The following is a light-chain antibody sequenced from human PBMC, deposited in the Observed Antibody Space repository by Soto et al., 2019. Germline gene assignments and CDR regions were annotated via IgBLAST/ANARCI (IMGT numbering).Light chain of an antibody. CDR3: QQYDILPLT. CDR2: DAS. V-gene: IGKV1-33*01. Sequence: DIQMTQSPSSLSASVGDRVTITCQASQDISNFLNWYQQKPGKAPKVLIYDASYLEDGVPSRFSGSGSGTDFTFTISSLQPEDIATYYCQQYDILPLTFGGGTKVEI. J-gene: IGKJ4*01. CDR1: QDISNF.